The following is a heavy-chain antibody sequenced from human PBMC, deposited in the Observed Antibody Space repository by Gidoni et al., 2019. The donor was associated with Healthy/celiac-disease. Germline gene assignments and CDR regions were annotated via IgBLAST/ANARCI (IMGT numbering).Heavy chain of an antibody. D-gene: IGHD2-2*01. Sequence: QVQLQQWGAGLLKPSETLSLTCAVYGGSFSGYYWSWIRQPPGKGLEWIGEINHSGSTNYNPSLKSRVTISVDTSKNQFSLKLSSVTAADTAVYYCARGLPYRYQLLRRNWFDPWGQGTLVTVSS. CDR2: INHSGST. CDR3: ARGLPYRYQLLRRNWFDP. CDR1: GGSFSGYY. J-gene: IGHJ5*02. V-gene: IGHV4-34*01.